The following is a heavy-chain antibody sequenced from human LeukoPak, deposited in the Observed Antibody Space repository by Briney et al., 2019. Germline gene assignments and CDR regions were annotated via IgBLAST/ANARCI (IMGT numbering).Heavy chain of an antibody. V-gene: IGHV1-69*05. Sequence: ASVKVSCKASGGTFSSYAISWVRQAPGQGLEWMGRIIPIFGTANYAQKFQGRVTITTDESTSTAYMALSSLRSEDTAVYYCARGEVDTAMAPYYYYMDVWGKGTTVTVSS. CDR2: IIPIFGTA. J-gene: IGHJ6*03. CDR1: GGTFSSYA. D-gene: IGHD5-18*01. CDR3: ARGEVDTAMAPYYYYMDV.